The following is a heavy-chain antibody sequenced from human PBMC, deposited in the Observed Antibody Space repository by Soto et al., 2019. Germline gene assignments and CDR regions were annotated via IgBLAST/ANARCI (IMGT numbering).Heavy chain of an antibody. Sequence: GGSLRLSCTASGFSFGDYALSWFRQAPGKGLEWVGFIRSKAYGGTPEYAASVKGRFTISRDDSKGIAYLQMNSLKTEDTAVYYCTRNEATALHFDCWGQGTLVTVSS. CDR3: TRNEATALHFDC. CDR2: IRSKAYGGTP. CDR1: GFSFGDYA. V-gene: IGHV3-49*03. J-gene: IGHJ4*02. D-gene: IGHD3-3*02.